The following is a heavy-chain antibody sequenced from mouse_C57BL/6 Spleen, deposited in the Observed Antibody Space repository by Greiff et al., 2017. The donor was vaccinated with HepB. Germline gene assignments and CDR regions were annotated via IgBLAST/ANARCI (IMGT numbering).Heavy chain of an antibody. CDR2: IHPNSGST. CDR3: AQLTEDWYFDV. CDR1: GYTFTSYW. V-gene: IGHV1-64*01. Sequence: QVQLQQPGAELVKPGASVKLSCKASGYTFTSYWMHWVKQRPGQGLEWIGMIHPNSGSTNYNEKFKSKATLTVDKSSSTAYMQLSSLTSEDSAVYYCAQLTEDWYFDVWGTGTTVTVSS. D-gene: IGHD4-1*01. J-gene: IGHJ1*03.